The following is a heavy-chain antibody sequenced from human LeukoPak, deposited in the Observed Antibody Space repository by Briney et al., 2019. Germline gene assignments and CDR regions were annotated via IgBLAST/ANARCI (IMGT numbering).Heavy chain of an antibody. J-gene: IGHJ4*02. V-gene: IGHV4-39*07. CDR2: IYYSGST. CDR1: GGSISSSSYY. D-gene: IGHD6-19*01. Sequence: SETLSLTCTVSGGSISSSSYYWGWIRQPPGKGLEWIGSIYYSGSTYYNPSLKSRVTISVDTSKNQFSLKLSSVTAADTAVYYCARALSSGWYDYWGQGILVTVSS. CDR3: ARALSSGWYDY.